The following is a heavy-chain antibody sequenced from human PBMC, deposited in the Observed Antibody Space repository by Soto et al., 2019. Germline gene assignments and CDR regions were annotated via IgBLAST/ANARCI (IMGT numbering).Heavy chain of an antibody. J-gene: IGHJ4*02. Sequence: NPSETPSLTCTVSGDSISSGDYFWSWIRQPPGKGLEWIGYIYHSGRTYYNPSLKSRVTISEDTSKKQFSLKPSSVTAADTAVYYCARESYSDGSAYYTQGFDYWGQGTLVTVSS. D-gene: IGHD3-22*01. CDR3: ARESYSDGSAYYTQGFDY. CDR2: IYHSGRT. CDR1: GDSISSGDYF. V-gene: IGHV4-30-4*01.